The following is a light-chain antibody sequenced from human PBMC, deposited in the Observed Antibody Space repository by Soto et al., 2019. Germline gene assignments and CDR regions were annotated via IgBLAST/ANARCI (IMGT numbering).Light chain of an antibody. J-gene: IGKJ1*01. CDR2: DVS. V-gene: IGKV1-5*01. CDR1: QSISRW. CDR3: QQYNSYSP. Sequence: DIQLTQSPSTLSASVGDRVTITCRASQSISRWLDWYQQKPGKAPKLLIHDVSSLESGVSSRFSGSGSATEFTLTISSLQPADFATYYCQQYNSYSPFGRGTKVQI.